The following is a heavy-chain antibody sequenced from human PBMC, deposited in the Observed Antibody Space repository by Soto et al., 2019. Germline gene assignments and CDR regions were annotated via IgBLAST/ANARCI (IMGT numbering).Heavy chain of an antibody. J-gene: IGHJ6*03. V-gene: IGHV3-30*18. CDR3: AKDGRYSSSSGPYRYYYYCYMDV. CDR1: GFTFSSYG. D-gene: IGHD6-6*01. Sequence: GGSLRLSCAASGFTFSSYGMHWVRQAPGKGLEWVAVISYDGSNKYYADSVKGRFTISRDNSKNTLYLQMNSLRAEDTAVYYCAKDGRYSSSSGPYRYYYYCYMDVWGKGTTVTVSS. CDR2: ISYDGSNK.